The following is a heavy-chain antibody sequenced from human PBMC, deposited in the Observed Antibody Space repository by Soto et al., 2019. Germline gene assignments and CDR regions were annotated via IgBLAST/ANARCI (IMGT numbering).Heavy chain of an antibody. J-gene: IGHJ4*02. CDR3: ARWNYLDY. CDR2: ISGSDGKT. V-gene: IGHV3-23*01. CDR1: GFSFSSYA. D-gene: IGHD2-15*01. Sequence: EVQLLESGGGLVQPGGSLRLSCAASGFSFSSYAMSWVRQAPAKGLEWVSTISGSDGKTFYADSVKGRFSISRDTSDNTLYLQMNSLRADDTAIYYCARWNYLDYWGQGARVTVSS.